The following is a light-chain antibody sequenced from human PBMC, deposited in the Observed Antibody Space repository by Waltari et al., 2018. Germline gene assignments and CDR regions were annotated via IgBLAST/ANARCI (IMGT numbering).Light chain of an antibody. CDR1: SSNIGSHT. V-gene: IGLV1-44*01. CDR3: AAWDNTLSGPS. J-gene: IGLJ3*02. Sequence: QSVVTQPPSASGTPGQRVTISCSGRSSNIGSHTVNWYQQFPGRAPKLLIYRNNQRPSGVPDRFSGSKSGTSASLAISGLQSEDEADYYCAAWDNTLSGPSFGGGTKVTVL. CDR2: RNN.